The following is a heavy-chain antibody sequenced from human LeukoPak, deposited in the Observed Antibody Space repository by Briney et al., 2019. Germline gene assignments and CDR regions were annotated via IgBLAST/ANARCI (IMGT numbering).Heavy chain of an antibody. CDR3: ARAARFFGSGSYLGY. Sequence: GASVKVSCKASGYTFTGYYMHWVRQAPGQGLEWMGWINPNSGGTNYAQKFQGRVTMTRDTSISTAYMELSRLRSDDTAVYYCARAARFFGSGSYLGYWGQGTLVTVPS. CDR2: INPNSGGT. CDR1: GYTFTGYY. D-gene: IGHD3-10*01. J-gene: IGHJ4*02. V-gene: IGHV1-2*02.